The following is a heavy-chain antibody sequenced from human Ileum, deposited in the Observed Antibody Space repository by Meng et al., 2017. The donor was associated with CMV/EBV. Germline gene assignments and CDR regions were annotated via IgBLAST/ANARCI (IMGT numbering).Heavy chain of an antibody. CDR3: ARAGVGGWYFDD. CDR1: RDKVSGNSAA. Sequence: RDKVSGNSAALNWIRQAPSGGLEWVGKTYLRSQVYYDFARTWKSRITHHPDPSQNPFSLQLNSVGPDDTAVYYLARAGVGGWYFDDWGQGTLVTVSS. D-gene: IGHD5-12*01. CDR2: TYLRSQVYY. J-gene: IGHJ4*02. V-gene: IGHV6-1*01.